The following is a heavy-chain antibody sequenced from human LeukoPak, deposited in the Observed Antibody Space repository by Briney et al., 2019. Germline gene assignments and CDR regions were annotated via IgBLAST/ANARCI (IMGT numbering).Heavy chain of an antibody. CDR2: INTNSGGR. CDR1: GYTFTGYY. D-gene: IGHD4-11*01. Sequence: ASVNVSCKASGYTFTGYYMHWVRQAPGQGLEWMGWINTNSGGRNYAQKFQGRVTMTRDTSISTAYMELSRLRSDDTAVYYCARDYSNAFNWFDPWGQGTLVTVSS. J-gene: IGHJ5*02. CDR3: ARDYSNAFNWFDP. V-gene: IGHV1-2*02.